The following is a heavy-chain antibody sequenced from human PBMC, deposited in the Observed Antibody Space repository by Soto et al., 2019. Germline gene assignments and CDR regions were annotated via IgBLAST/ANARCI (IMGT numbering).Heavy chain of an antibody. D-gene: IGHD3-10*01. CDR1: GDTFSSYS. Sequence: QVRLVQSGAEVNKPGSSVKVSCTASGDTFSSYSISWVRQAPGQGLEWLGGIVPIFGTTVYAPRMQGRVTITADGPTSTSYMELSGLRFEDTAIYYCAANSLGGGSQGDVWGQGTTVTVSS. V-gene: IGHV1-69*01. J-gene: IGHJ6*02. CDR2: IVPIFGTT. CDR3: AANSLGGGSQGDV.